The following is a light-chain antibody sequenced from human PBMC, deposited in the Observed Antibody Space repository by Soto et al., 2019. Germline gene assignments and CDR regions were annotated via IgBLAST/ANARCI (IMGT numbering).Light chain of an antibody. J-gene: IGKJ4*01. CDR3: KQAVQNPLT. Sequence: DIVLTQSPLSLPVTPGEPASISCRASQSLLFRNGYNYLDWYLQKPGQSPQPLIYLGSSRASGVPDRFSGSGSGTDFTLKISRVEAEDVGVYYCKQAVQNPLTFGGGTKVEIK. CDR2: LGS. V-gene: IGKV2-28*01. CDR1: QSLLFRNGYNY.